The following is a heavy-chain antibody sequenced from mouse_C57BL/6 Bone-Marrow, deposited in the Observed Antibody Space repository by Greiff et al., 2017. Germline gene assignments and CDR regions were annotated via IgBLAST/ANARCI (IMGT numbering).Heavy chain of an antibody. CDR1: GFSLTSYG. CDR3: ASNYGSSPYAMDY. Sequence: VKLQESGPGLVQPSQSLSITCTVSGFSLTSYGVHWVRQSPGKGLEWLGVIWSGGSTDYNAAFISRLSISKDNSKSQVFFKMNSLQADDTAIYYCASNYGSSPYAMDYWGQGTSVTVSS. J-gene: IGHJ4*01. D-gene: IGHD1-1*01. V-gene: IGHV2-2*01. CDR2: IWSGGST.